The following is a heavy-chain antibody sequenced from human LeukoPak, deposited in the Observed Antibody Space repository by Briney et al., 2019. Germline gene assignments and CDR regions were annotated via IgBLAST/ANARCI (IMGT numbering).Heavy chain of an antibody. CDR3: AKASTGRTAPYYYYYGMDV. J-gene: IGHJ6*02. Sequence: GGSLRLSCAASGFTFSSYWMSWVRQAPGKGLEWVANIKQDGSEKYYVDSVKGRFTISRDNSKNTLYLQMNSLRAEDTAVYYCAKASTGRTAPYYYYYGMDVWGQGTTVTVSS. V-gene: IGHV3-7*01. CDR2: IKQDGSEK. CDR1: GFTFSSYW. D-gene: IGHD3-10*01.